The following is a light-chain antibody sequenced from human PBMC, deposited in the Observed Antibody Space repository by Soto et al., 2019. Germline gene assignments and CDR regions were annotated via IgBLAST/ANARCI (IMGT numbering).Light chain of an antibody. V-gene: IGKV1-5*03. CDR3: QQYNSYSPWT. CDR1: QGIRND. CDR2: EAS. Sequence: IQMTQSPSSLSSSVGDRVTITCRASQGIRNDLGWYQQKPGKAPKLLIYEASSLETGVPSRFSGSGSGTEFTLTISSLQPDDFATYYCQQYNSYSPWTFGQGTKVDIK. J-gene: IGKJ1*01.